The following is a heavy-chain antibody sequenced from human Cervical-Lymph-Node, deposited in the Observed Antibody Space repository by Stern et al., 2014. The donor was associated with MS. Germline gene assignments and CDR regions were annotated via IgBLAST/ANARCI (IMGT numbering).Heavy chain of an antibody. Sequence: VQLVESGAEVKKPGASVKVSCKASGYTFTSYYMHWVRQAPGQGLEWMGIINPSGGSTSYAQKFQGRVTMTRDTSTSTVYMELSSLRSEDTAVCYCARETGTYCGGDCLDYWGQGTLVTVSS. V-gene: IGHV1-46*03. CDR1: GYTFTSYY. J-gene: IGHJ4*02. D-gene: IGHD2-21*02. CDR3: ARETGTYCGGDCLDY. CDR2: INPSGGST.